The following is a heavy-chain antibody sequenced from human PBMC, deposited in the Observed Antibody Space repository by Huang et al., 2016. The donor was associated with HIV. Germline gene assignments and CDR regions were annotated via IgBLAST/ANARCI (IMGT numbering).Heavy chain of an antibody. Sequence: QVQLEQWGAGLLKPSETLSLTCAVYGGSFSGYFWNWIRQSPGKGLEWIGQINHAGVTDYNPSLKSRATISVDTPKNQFSLRVTSVTAADTAIYYCAREIMISFGGPFDSWGHGNLVTVSS. CDR1: GGSFSGYF. CDR3: AREIMISFGGPFDS. CDR2: INHAGVT. J-gene: IGHJ5*01. D-gene: IGHD3-16*01. V-gene: IGHV4-34*02.